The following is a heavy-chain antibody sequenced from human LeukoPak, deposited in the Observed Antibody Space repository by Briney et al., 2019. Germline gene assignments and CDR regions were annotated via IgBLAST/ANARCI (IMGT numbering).Heavy chain of an antibody. CDR3: VKDLSGWYSFDY. D-gene: IGHD6-19*01. Sequence: PGGSLRLSCSATGFTFSSCAMHWVRQASGMGLEYVSGINDHGDTTHYGDSVRGRVTISRDDSKNTVHLQMSSLRAEDTAVYYCVKDLSGWYSFDYWGQGTLVTVSS. CDR2: INDHGDTT. J-gene: IGHJ4*02. CDR1: GFTFSSCA. V-gene: IGHV3-64D*09.